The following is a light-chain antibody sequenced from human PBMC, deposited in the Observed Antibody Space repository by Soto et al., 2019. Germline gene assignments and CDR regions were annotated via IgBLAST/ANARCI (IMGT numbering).Light chain of an antibody. CDR3: QQNYNNPRT. CDR2: AAS. V-gene: IGKV1-5*01. Sequence: DIQMTQSPSTLSASVGDRVTITCRASQSISSWLAWYQQKPGKAPKLLIYAASSLQSGVPSRFSGSGSGTDFSLTISGLKPEDFATYYCQQNYNNPRTFGQGTKVDIK. CDR1: QSISSW. J-gene: IGKJ2*01.